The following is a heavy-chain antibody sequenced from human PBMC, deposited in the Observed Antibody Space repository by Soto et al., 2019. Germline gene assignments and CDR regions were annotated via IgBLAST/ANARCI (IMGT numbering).Heavy chain of an antibody. CDR2: VRGSGDSP. Sequence: EVQLLESGGGLVQPGGSLRLSCEASGFTFSTYAMSWVRQAPGKGLEWVSSVRGSGDSPFYADSVKGRFIISRDNSKNTLYLKVNSVRGEDTAVYYGAKGARRASHFDYWGQ. CDR1: GFTFSTYA. CDR3: AKGARRASHFDY. J-gene: IGHJ4*02. V-gene: IGHV3-23*01. D-gene: IGHD2-21*01.